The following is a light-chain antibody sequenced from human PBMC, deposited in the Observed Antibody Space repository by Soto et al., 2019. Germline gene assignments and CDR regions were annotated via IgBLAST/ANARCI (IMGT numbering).Light chain of an antibody. CDR1: QTIMTY. V-gene: IGKV1-39*01. CDR3: QQHNSSPWT. J-gene: IGKJ1*01. Sequence: DIQMTQSPSTLSGSVGARVTITCRASQTIMTYLNWYQQKPGKAPKLLIYAASSLQSGVPSRFSGSGSGTEITLTIDGLQPDDFATYYCQQHNSSPWTFGQGTKVDIK. CDR2: AAS.